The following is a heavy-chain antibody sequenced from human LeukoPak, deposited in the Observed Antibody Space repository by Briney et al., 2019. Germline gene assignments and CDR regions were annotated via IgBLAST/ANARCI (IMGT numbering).Heavy chain of an antibody. CDR3: ARGYSSNRGAFDI. Sequence: XVRXXXXXGXEWXXIINPSIGSTSYAQKFQGGVTMTRDTSTSTVYMELSSLRAEDTAVYYCARGYSSNRGAFDIWGQGTMVTVSS. D-gene: IGHD6-19*01. CDR2: INPSIGST. J-gene: IGHJ3*02. V-gene: IGHV1-46*01.